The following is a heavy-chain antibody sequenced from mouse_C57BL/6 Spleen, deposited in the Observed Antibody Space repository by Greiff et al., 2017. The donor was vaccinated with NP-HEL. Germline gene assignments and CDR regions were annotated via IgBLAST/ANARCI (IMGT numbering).Heavy chain of an antibody. Sequence: VQLQQSGAELVRPGTSVKVSCKASGYAFTNYLIEWVKQRPGQGLEWIGVINPGSGGTNYNEKFKGKATLTADKSSSTAYMQLSSLTSEDSAVYFCARVGELRPLFAYWGQGTLVTVSA. V-gene: IGHV1-54*01. J-gene: IGHJ3*01. CDR2: INPGSGGT. CDR3: ARVGELRPLFAY. D-gene: IGHD3-2*02. CDR1: GYAFTNYL.